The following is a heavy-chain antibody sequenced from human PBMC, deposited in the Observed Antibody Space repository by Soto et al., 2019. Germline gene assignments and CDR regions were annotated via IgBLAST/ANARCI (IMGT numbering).Heavy chain of an antibody. CDR1: GGTFSSYT. V-gene: IGHV1-69*02. D-gene: IGHD3-3*01. CDR3: ARAPFDDFWSGYQDNYYYYMDV. CDR2: IIPILGIA. J-gene: IGHJ6*03. Sequence: ASVKVSCKASGGTFSSYTISWVRQAPGQGLEWMGRIIPILGIANYAQKFQGRVTITADKSTSTAYMELSSLRSEDTAVYYCARAPFDDFWSGYQDNYYYYMDVWGKGTTVTVSS.